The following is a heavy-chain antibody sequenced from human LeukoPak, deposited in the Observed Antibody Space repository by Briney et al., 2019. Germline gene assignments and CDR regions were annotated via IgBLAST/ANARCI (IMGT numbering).Heavy chain of an antibody. CDR2: INSEGSSS. J-gene: IGHJ6*02. CDR3: VRGGNAADYGYYYGLDV. Sequence: GGSLRLSCAASGFTFRSYWMHWVRQVPGKGPVWVSRINSEGSSSSFADSVKGRFTISRDNAKNTLYLQMNSLRAEDTAVYYCVRGGNAADYGYYYGLDVWGRGTTVTVSS. V-gene: IGHV3-74*01. CDR1: GFTFRSYW. D-gene: IGHD4-17*01.